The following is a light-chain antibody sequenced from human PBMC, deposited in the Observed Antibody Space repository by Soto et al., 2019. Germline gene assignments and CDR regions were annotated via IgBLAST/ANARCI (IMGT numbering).Light chain of an antibody. CDR2: DAS. CDR3: QQYYSYPWT. CDR1: QSISGW. V-gene: IGKV1-5*01. J-gene: IGKJ1*01. Sequence: DIQITQSPSTLSASVGDRVTITCRASQSISGWLAWYQQKPGKPPKLLIYDASSLEGGVPSRFSGSGYGTEFTLTISSLQTDDFATYYCQQYYSYPWTFGQGTKVDIK.